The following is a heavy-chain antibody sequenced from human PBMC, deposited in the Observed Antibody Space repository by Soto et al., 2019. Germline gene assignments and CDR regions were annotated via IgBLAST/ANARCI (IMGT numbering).Heavy chain of an antibody. Sequence: GGSLRLSCAASGFTYSTYTMHRVRQAPGKGLEWVAVISYDGNNKFYADSVRGRFTISRDNAMRSLFLHMNSLRDEDTAVYYCARDGKGAAYTHGPYYLDYWGQGALVTVSS. V-gene: IGHV3-30-3*01. J-gene: IGHJ4*02. CDR2: ISYDGNNK. D-gene: IGHD1-1*01. CDR1: GFTYSTYT. CDR3: ARDGKGAAYTHGPYYLDY.